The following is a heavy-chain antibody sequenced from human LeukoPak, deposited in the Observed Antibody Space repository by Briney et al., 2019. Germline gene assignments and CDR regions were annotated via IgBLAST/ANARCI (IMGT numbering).Heavy chain of an antibody. CDR3: YCSGSSVDY. CDR1: GFTFSTFA. V-gene: IGHV3-23*01. J-gene: IGHJ4*02. D-gene: IGHD3-10*01. CDR2: ISGSGGST. Sequence: GGSLRLSCEASGFTFSTFAMIWVRQPPGKGLEWVSAISGSGGSTYYADSVKGRFTISRDNSKNTLYLQMNSLRAEDTAAYYCYCSGSSVDYWGQGTLVTVSS.